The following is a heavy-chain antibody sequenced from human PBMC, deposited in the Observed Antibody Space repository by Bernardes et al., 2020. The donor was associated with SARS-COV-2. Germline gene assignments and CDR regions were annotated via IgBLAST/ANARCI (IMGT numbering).Heavy chain of an antibody. CDR1: GGSISSSSYY. CDR3: ARVGVEYYDFWSALRTYFDY. V-gene: IGHV4-39*07. D-gene: IGHD3-3*01. Sequence: ETLSLTCTVSGGSISSSSYYWGWIRQPPGKGLEWIGSIYYSGSTYYNPSLKSRVTISVDTSKNQFSLKLSSVTAADTAVYYCARVGVEYYDFWSALRTYFDYWGQGTLVTVSS. CDR2: IYYSGST. J-gene: IGHJ4*02.